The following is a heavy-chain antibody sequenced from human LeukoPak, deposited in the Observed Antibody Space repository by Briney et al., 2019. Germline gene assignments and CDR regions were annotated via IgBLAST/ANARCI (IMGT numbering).Heavy chain of an antibody. J-gene: IGHJ4*02. D-gene: IGHD3-22*01. CDR1: GDSMNSLDL. V-gene: IGHV4-4*02. CDR2: MFLSGTT. Sequence: PSGALSLTCTVSGDSMNSLDLWSWVRQPPGQGLGWIGEMFLSGTTHSNPSVKSRVTISIDKSKNQFFSNLSSVTAADTAVYYCAGLVGRYSSGLYSYYFDYWGQGTLVTVSS. CDR3: AGLVGRYSSGLYSYYFDY.